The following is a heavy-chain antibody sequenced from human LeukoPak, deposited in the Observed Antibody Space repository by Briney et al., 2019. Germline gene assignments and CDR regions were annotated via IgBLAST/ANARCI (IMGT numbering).Heavy chain of an antibody. Sequence: GGSPRLSCAAYRFTFSGYGMHWLPQAPGKELEWGAVIWYDGRNKYYADSVKGRFTISRDNSKNTLYLQMNSLRAEDTAVYYCARDGGEVYQPNAFDIWGQGTMVTVSS. J-gene: IGHJ3*02. D-gene: IGHD2-2*01. CDR1: RFTFSGYG. CDR2: IWYDGRNK. CDR3: ARDGGEVYQPNAFDI. V-gene: IGHV3-33*01.